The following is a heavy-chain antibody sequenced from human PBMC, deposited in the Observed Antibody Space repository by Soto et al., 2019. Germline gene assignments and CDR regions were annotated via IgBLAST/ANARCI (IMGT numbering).Heavy chain of an antibody. CDR2: ISSSSSYI. V-gene: IGHV3-21*01. D-gene: IGHD3-9*01. CDR3: ARRPYYDILSGYTPEYYYYYYGMDV. CDR1: GFTFSSYS. Sequence: GGSLRLSCAASGFTFSSYSMNWVRQAPGKGLEWVSSISSSSSYIYYADSVKGRFTISRDNAKNSLYLQMNSLRAEDTAVYYCARRPYYDILSGYTPEYYYYYYGMDVWGQGTTVTVSS. J-gene: IGHJ6*02.